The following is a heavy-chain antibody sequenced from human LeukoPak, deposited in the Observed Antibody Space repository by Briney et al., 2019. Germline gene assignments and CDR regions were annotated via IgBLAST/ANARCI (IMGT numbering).Heavy chain of an antibody. J-gene: IGHJ4*02. CDR3: ARSYGFGSGSGPLDY. CDR1: GFTFSNAW. Sequence: PGGSLRLSCAASGFTFSNAWMSWVRQAPGKGLEWVGRIKSKTDGGTTDYAAPVKGRFTISRDDSKNTLYLQMNSLRAEDTAVYYCARSYGFGSGSGPLDYWGQGSLVTVSS. CDR2: IKSKTDGGTT. V-gene: IGHV3-15*01. D-gene: IGHD3-10*01.